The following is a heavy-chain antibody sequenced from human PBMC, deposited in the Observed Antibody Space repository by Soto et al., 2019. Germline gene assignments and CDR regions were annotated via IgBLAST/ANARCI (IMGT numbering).Heavy chain of an antibody. J-gene: IGHJ5*02. CDR1: GFTFSSFA. V-gene: IGHV3-23*01. Sequence: LRLSCAASGFTFSSFAISWVRQAPGKGLDWVSAISGSGGSTYSADSVKGRFTISRDNSKNTLYLQMSSLRAEDTAVYYCTRDASRDSSARGWFDPWGPGTLVTVSS. CDR3: TRDASRDSSARGWFDP. CDR2: ISGSGGST. D-gene: IGHD6-13*01.